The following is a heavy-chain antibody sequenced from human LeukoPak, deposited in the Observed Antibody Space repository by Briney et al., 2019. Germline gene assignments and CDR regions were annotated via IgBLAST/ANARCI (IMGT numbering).Heavy chain of an antibody. CDR3: TRDHFGSYLA. CDR1: GYTFTDHD. V-gene: IGHV1-2*06. Sequence: ASVKASCKTSGYTFTDHDMHWVRQAPGQGLEWVGRISTSSGGTTYSQSFQDRVTMTRDTSINTGYMELSRLKSDDTAIYYCTRDHFGSYLAWGQGTLVTVSS. D-gene: IGHD1-26*01. J-gene: IGHJ4*02. CDR2: ISTSSGGT.